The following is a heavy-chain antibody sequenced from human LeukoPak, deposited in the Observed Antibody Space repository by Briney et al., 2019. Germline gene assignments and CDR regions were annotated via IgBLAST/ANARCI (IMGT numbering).Heavy chain of an antibody. D-gene: IGHD3-22*01. J-gene: IGHJ4*02. CDR1: GYTFTSYD. V-gene: IGHV1-2*02. CDR3: ARGTYYDSSGYYY. Sequence: ASVKVSCKASGYTFTSYDINWVRQAPGQGLEWMGWISAYNGNTNYAQKFQGRVTMTRDTSISTAYMELSRLRSDDTAVYYCARGTYYDSSGYYYWGQGTLVTVSS. CDR2: ISAYNGNT.